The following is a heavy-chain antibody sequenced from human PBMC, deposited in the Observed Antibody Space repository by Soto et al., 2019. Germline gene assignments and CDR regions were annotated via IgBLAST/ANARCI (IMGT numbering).Heavy chain of an antibody. V-gene: IGHV1-18*01. D-gene: IGHD2-15*01. CDR2: ISAYNSNT. Sequence: ASVKVSCKASGYTFTSYGISWVRQAPGQGLEWMGWISAYNSNTNYAQKLQGRVTMTTDTSTSTAYMELRSLRSDDTAVYYCARAATQPVVVVAATFDYWGQGTLVTVSS. J-gene: IGHJ4*02. CDR1: GYTFTSYG. CDR3: ARAATQPVVVVAATFDY.